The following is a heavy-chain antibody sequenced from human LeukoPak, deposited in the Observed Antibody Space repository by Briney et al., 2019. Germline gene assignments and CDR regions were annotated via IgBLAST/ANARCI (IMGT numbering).Heavy chain of an antibody. CDR3: AVTWNADRTFAP. V-gene: IGHV4-61*10. CDR2: IYYLGST. Sequence: SETLSLTCTVSGGSISSGSYYYSWIRQPAGKGLEWIGHIYYLGSTSYNPSLRSRVTISMDASKNQFSLTLTSVTAAVTAVYYCAVTWNADRTFAPWGQGILVTVS. CDR1: GGSISSGSYY. J-gene: IGHJ5*02. D-gene: IGHD1-1*01.